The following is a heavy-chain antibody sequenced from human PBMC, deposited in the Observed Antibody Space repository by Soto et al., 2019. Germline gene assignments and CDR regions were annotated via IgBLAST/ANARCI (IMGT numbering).Heavy chain of an antibody. V-gene: IGHV1-2*06. CDR2: INPDSGDT. D-gene: IGHD3-22*01. Sequence: QVHLVQSGAEVKEPGASVRISCKASGYTFTGYYMHWVRQAPGQGLEWMGRINPDSGDTIYAQKFQGRVTMTRDTSISTAYMELSRLRSDDTAVYYCARPYSSSTNWFDPWGQGTLVTVSS. CDR1: GYTFTGYY. CDR3: ARPYSSSTNWFDP. J-gene: IGHJ5*02.